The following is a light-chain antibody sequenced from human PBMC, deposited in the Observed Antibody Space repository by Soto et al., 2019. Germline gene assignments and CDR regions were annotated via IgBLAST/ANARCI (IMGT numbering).Light chain of an antibody. CDR2: GAS. J-gene: IGKJ5*01. Sequence: DIVLTQAPDNLSLSPGEGATLSRGVIQFTNGKYVAWYQQRHGLPPRLLVYGASKRAPGIPDRFRGSGSGSEFTLTISAVEPEDFAVYFCQHFGSSPPVTFGQGTRLEIK. CDR3: QHFGSSPPVT. V-gene: IGKV3-20*01. CDR1: QFTNGKY.